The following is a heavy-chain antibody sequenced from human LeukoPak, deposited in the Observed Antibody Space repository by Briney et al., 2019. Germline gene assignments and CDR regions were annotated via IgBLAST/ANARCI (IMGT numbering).Heavy chain of an antibody. CDR3: ARAPSTKQRKRGYSYGPNWFDP. J-gene: IGHJ5*02. CDR2: MNPNSGNT. CDR1: GYTFTSYW. V-gene: IGHV1-8*01. D-gene: IGHD5-18*01. Sequence: ASVKVSCTASGYTFTSYWIQWVRQATGQGLEWMGWMNPNSGNTGYAQKFQGRVTMTRNTSISTAYMELSSLRSEDTAVYYCARAPSTKQRKRGYSYGPNWFDPWGQGTLVTVSS.